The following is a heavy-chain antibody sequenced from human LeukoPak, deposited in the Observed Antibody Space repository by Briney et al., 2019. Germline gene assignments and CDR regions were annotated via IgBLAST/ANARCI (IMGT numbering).Heavy chain of an antibody. CDR3: ARVHSESPEDIVVVPGQLDYFDY. J-gene: IGHJ4*02. CDR2: ISSSGSTI. V-gene: IGHV3-48*03. CDR1: GFTFSSYE. Sequence: GGSLRLSCAASGFTFSSYEMNWVRQAPGKGLEWVSYISSSGSTIYYADSVKGRFTISRGNAKNSLYLQMNSLRAEDTAVYYCARVHSESPEDIVVVPGQLDYFDYWGQGTLVTVSS. D-gene: IGHD2-2*01.